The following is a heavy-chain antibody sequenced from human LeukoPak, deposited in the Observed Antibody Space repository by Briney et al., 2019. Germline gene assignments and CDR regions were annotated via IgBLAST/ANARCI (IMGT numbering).Heavy chain of an antibody. CDR3: AREVDSSGPVHY. V-gene: IGHV3-48*04. D-gene: IGHD3-22*01. J-gene: IGHJ4*02. CDR1: GFVLNTYN. Sequence: PGGSLRLSCSASGFVLNTYNMNWVRQAQGKGLEWVSYISSSGSTIYYADSVKGRFTISRDNAKNSLYLQMNSLRAEDTAVYYCAREVDSSGPVHYWGQGTLVTVSS. CDR2: ISSSGSTI.